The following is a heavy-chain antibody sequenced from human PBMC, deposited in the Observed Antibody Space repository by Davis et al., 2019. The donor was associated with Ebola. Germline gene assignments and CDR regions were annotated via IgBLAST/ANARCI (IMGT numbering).Heavy chain of an antibody. J-gene: IGHJ6*02. V-gene: IGHV3-30*03. CDR3: ARDRYYDFWSGYNWDYYYGMDV. D-gene: IGHD3-3*01. CDR1: GFTFSSYG. CDR2: ISYDGSNK. Sequence: GESLKISCAASGFTFSSYGMHWVRQAPGKGLEWVAVISYDGSNKYYADSVKGRFTISRDNAKNSLYLQMNSLRAEDTAVYYCARDRYYDFWSGYNWDYYYGMDVWGQGTTVTVSS.